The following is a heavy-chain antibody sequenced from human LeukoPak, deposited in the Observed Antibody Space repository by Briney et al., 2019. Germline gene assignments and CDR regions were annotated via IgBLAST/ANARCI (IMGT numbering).Heavy chain of an antibody. V-gene: IGHV3-30-3*01. Sequence: PGGSLRLSCTASGFNFSSYAMHWVRQAPGKGLEWVAVTSYDGSNQYYADSVWGRFTISRDNSTNSFYLQMNRQRSEEPAVYYAARDYGASSPNWSLPWGQGTLVTVSS. J-gene: IGHJ5*02. CDR3: ARDYGASSPNWSLP. CDR1: GFNFSSYA. D-gene: IGHD1-1*01. CDR2: TSYDGSNQ.